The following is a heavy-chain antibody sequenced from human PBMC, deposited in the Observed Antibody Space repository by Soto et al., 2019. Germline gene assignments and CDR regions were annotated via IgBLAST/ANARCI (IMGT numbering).Heavy chain of an antibody. D-gene: IGHD6-6*01. CDR1: GGSFSGYY. CDR2: INHSGST. Sequence: SETLSLTCAVYGGSFSGYYWSWIRQPPGKGLEWIGEINHSGSTNYNPSLKSRITISVDKSKNQFSLKLSSVTAADTAVYYCATEKGSNYGMDVWGQGTTVTVSS. CDR3: ATEKGSNYGMDV. J-gene: IGHJ6*02. V-gene: IGHV4-34*01.